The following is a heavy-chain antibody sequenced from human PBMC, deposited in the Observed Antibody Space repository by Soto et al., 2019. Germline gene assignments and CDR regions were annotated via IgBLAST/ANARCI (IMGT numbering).Heavy chain of an antibody. D-gene: IGHD1-1*01. Sequence: GGSLILSCAASGFTFSTYAMSWVRQAPGKGLEWVSGISGSGGSTYYADSVKGRFTISRDKSKSMLYLQMNVLRAEDTAIYYCAKGQPATVPYFDSWGQGTLVTVSS. V-gene: IGHV3-23*01. CDR2: ISGSGGST. J-gene: IGHJ4*02. CDR3: AKGQPATVPYFDS. CDR1: GFTFSTYA.